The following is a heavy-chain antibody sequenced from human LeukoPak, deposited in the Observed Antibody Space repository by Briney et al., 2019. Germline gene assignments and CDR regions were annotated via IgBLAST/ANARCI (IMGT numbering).Heavy chain of an antibody. V-gene: IGHV3-48*02. CDR3: ARDPPYSGSYPYFDY. J-gene: IGHJ4*02. D-gene: IGHD1-26*01. CDR1: GFIFSSYS. Sequence: GGSLRLSCAPSGFIFSSYSMNWVRQAPGKGLEWISYISSIGSTIYYADSVKGRFAISRDNAKNSLYLQMNSLRDEDTAVYYCARDPPYSGSYPYFDYWGQGTLVTVSS. CDR2: ISSIGSTI.